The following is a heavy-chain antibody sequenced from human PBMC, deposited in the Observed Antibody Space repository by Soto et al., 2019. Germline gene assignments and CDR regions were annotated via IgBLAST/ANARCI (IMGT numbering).Heavy chain of an antibody. J-gene: IGHJ6*02. CDR2: INYSGST. CDR3: ARLAPCYRIRDYNYYSLDF. Sequence: QVSLQESGPGLVKPSETLSLTCTVSGGSVSNYYWTWIRQPPGKGLEWISYINYSGSTDHSPSLKSRVTISLDTSKNQFSLRLISVTAADTAVYYCARLAPCYRIRDYNYYSLDFWGQGTTVIVSS. V-gene: IGHV4-59*02. D-gene: IGHD2-2*02. CDR1: GGSVSNYY.